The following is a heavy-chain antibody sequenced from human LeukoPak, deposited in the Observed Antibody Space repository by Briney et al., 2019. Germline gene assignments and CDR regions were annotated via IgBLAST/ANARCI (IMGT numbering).Heavy chain of an antibody. J-gene: IGHJ4*02. Sequence: ASVKVSCKASGGTFSSYAISWVRQAPGQGLEWMGIINPSGGSTSYAQKFQGRVTMTRDTSTSSVYMELSSLRSEDTAVYYCARGANYDPDYWGQGTLVTVSS. V-gene: IGHV1-46*01. CDR1: GGTFSSYA. CDR3: ARGANYDPDY. CDR2: INPSGGST. D-gene: IGHD3-3*01.